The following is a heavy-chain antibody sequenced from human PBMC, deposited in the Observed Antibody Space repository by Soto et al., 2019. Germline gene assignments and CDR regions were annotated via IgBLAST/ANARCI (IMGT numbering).Heavy chain of an antibody. CDR2: INHSGST. D-gene: IGHD6-13*01. CDR3: AINHPLSIAAQYYFDY. CDR1: GGSFSGYY. Sequence: SETLSLTCAVYGGSFSGYYWSWIRQPPGKGLEWIGEINHSGSTNYNPSLKSRVTISVDTSKNQFSLKLSSVTAADTAVYYRAINHPLSIAAQYYFDYWGQGTLVTVSS. J-gene: IGHJ4*02. V-gene: IGHV4-34*01.